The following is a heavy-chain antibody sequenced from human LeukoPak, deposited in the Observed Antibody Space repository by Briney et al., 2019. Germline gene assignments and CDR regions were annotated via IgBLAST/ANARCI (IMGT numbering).Heavy chain of an antibody. J-gene: IGHJ4*02. CDR1: GLTFSSYG. V-gene: IGHV3-30*18. D-gene: IGHD1-14*01. CDR2: ISYDGSNK. CDR3: AKGNHWSE. Sequence: GSLRLSCAASGLTFSSYGMHWVRQAPGKGLEWVAVISYDGSNKYYADSVKGRFTISRDNSKNTLYLQMNSLRAEDTAVYYCAKGNHWSEWGQGTLVTVSS.